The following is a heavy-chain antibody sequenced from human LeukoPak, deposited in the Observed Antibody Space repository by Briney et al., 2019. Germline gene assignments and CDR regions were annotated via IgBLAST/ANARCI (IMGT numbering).Heavy chain of an antibody. J-gene: IGHJ4*02. Sequence: GGSLRLSCAASGFTFSTYDMHWVRPPTGKGMAWVSGIGTAGDTYYSGSVKGRFTISREDAKNSLYLQMNSLRAGDTAVYYCARGGVYSSPDYWGQGTLVTVSS. CDR2: IGTAGDT. CDR1: GFTFSTYD. D-gene: IGHD6-13*01. CDR3: ARGGVYSSPDY. V-gene: IGHV3-13*04.